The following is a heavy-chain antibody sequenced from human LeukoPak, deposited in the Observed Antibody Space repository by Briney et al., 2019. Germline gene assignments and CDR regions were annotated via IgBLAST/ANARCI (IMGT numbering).Heavy chain of an antibody. V-gene: IGHV4-61*08. Sequence: PSETLSLTCTVSGGSISSGGYYWSWIRQPPGKGLEWIGFMSNSGHTDSTPSLKSRVTISVDTSKNQFSLKLNSVTAADTAVYYCARVSAAGTGPDYWGQGTLVTVSS. J-gene: IGHJ4*02. CDR1: GGSISSGGYY. CDR3: ARVSAAGTGPDY. D-gene: IGHD6-13*01. CDR2: MSNSGHT.